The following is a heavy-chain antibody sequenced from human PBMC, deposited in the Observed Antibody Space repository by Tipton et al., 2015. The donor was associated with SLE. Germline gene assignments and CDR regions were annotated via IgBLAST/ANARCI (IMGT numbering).Heavy chain of an antibody. V-gene: IGHV3-21*01. CDR2: ISSSSSYI. Sequence: SLRLSCAASGFTFSSYSMNWVRQAPGKGLEWVSSISSSSSYIYYADSVKGRFTISRDNAKNSLYLQMNSLRAEDTAVYYCARDLVGPTGYGMDVWGQGTTVTVSS. D-gene: IGHD1-26*01. CDR1: GFTFSSYS. J-gene: IGHJ6*02. CDR3: ARDLVGPTGYGMDV.